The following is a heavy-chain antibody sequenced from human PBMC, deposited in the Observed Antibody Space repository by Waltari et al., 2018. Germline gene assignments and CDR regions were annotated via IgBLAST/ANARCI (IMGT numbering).Heavy chain of an antibody. CDR2: IYYSGST. CDR1: GGSISSSSYY. D-gene: IGHD6-13*01. V-gene: IGHV4-39*07. CDR3: ARWWQQLVLAPDY. J-gene: IGHJ4*02. Sequence: QLQLQESGPGLVKPSETLSLTCTVSGGSISSSSYYWGWIRQPPGKGLEWIGSIYYSGSTYYNPSLKSRVTISVDTSKNQFSLKLSSVTAADTAVYYCARWWQQLVLAPDYWGQGTLVTVSS.